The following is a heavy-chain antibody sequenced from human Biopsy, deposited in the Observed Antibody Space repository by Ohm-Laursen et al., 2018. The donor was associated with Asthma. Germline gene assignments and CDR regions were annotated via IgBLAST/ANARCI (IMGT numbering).Heavy chain of an antibody. CDR2: ISYDGSSI. CDR1: GLTFRNYG. J-gene: IGHJ4*02. V-gene: IGHV3-30-3*01. Sequence: RPLRLSCAASGLTFRNYGMHWVRQAPGKGLEWVAVISYDGSSIYYADSVKGRFTISRDNSKNTLSLQMNSLTAEDTAVYYCAREGVAGTHIEDWGQGTLVTVSS. D-gene: IGHD6-19*01. CDR3: AREGVAGTHIED.